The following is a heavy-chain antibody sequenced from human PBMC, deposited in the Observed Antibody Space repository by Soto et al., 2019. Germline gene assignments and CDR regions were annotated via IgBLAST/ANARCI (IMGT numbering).Heavy chain of an antibody. J-gene: IGHJ5*01. V-gene: IGHV3-23*01. CDR1: GFTFSNYA. CDR2: IYGSGAGI. Sequence: EVQLLESGGGLVQPGGSLRLSCAASGFTFSNYAMIWVRQAPGKGLESVAGIYGSGAGISYADSVKGRFTIYRDNSRNTVYLQMDGLRGDDTAVYRCEKDLIYGDGLWLADSCGQGTLVTVSS. D-gene: IGHD2-21*01. CDR3: EKDLIYGDGLWLADS.